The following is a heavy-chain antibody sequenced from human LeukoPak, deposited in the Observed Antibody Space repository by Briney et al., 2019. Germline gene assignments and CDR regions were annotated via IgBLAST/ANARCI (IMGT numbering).Heavy chain of an antibody. Sequence: ASVKVSCKASGYTFTSYYMHWVRQAPGQGLEWMGIINPSGGSTSYAQKFQGRVTMTEDTSTDTAYVELSSLRSEDTAVYYCATGGRYCSGGSCYLSEAFSDAFDIWGQGTMVTVSP. CDR2: INPSGGST. CDR1: GYTFTSYY. CDR3: ATGGRYCSGGSCYLSEAFSDAFDI. V-gene: IGHV1-46*01. J-gene: IGHJ3*02. D-gene: IGHD2-15*01.